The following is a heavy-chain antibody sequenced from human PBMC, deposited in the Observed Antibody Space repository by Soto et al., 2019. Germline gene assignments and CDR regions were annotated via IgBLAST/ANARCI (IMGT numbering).Heavy chain of an antibody. J-gene: IGHJ6*02. D-gene: IGHD2-21*01. CDR1: GFSLNTGGVG. CDR3: AHDLIGAYGMDV. V-gene: IGHV2-5*02. Sequence: QITLKESGPTLVKPTQTLTLTCTFSGFSLNTGGVGVGWIRQPPGKAMEWLALIYWDDATRYSPSLTSRHTIPKHTTKHQVVRTMTDMHPVDTATYYCAHDLIGAYGMDVCGHGTTVTVSS. CDR2: IYWDDAT.